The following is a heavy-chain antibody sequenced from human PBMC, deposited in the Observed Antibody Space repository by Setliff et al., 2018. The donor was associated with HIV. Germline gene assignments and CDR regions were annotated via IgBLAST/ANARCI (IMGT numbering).Heavy chain of an antibody. D-gene: IGHD6-19*01. Sequence: SETLSLTCTVSGDSITSNSYYWGWIRQSPGKGLEWIGTMHHSGSTYYNPSLKSRVAIFIDTSKNQFSLRLSSVTAADTAVYFCARRFEQWLAFDYWGQGTLVTVSS. V-gene: IGHV4-39*01. J-gene: IGHJ4*02. CDR2: MHHSGST. CDR3: ARRFEQWLAFDY. CDR1: GDSITSNSYY.